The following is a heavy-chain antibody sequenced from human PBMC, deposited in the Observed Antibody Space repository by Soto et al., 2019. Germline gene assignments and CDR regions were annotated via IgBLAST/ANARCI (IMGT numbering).Heavy chain of an antibody. J-gene: IGHJ4*02. CDR3: ATSYGAGSSPFDY. D-gene: IGHD3-10*01. CDR1: GDTFSFYT. V-gene: IGHV1-69*02. CDR2: VNPILAMS. Sequence: QVQLVQSGAEVKKPGSSVKVSCKASGDTFSFYTLNWIRQAPGQGFEWVGRVNPILAMSSSAHKFQGRVSIFADKPRGTAYRELRGRRSDYTAVYYCATSYGAGSSPFDYWGQGPLVSVPS.